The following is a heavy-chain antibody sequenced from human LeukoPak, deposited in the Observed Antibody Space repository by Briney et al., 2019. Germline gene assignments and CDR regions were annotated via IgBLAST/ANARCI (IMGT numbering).Heavy chain of an antibody. J-gene: IGHJ4*02. Sequence: GGSLGLSCAASGFTFSSYSMNWVRQAPGKGLEWVSSISSSSSYIYYADSVKGRFTISRDNAKNSLYLQMNSLRAEDTAVYYCARAKNPTAAGTLDYWGQGTLVTVSS. CDR3: ARAKNPTAAGTLDY. CDR2: ISSSSSYI. D-gene: IGHD6-13*01. V-gene: IGHV3-21*01. CDR1: GFTFSSYS.